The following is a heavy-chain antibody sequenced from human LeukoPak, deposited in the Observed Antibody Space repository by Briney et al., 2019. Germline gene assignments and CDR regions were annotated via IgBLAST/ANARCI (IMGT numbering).Heavy chain of an antibody. D-gene: IGHD1-26*01. Sequence: ASVKVSCKSSGYTFTDYYMHWLRQAPGQGRQWMGWINPNSGDTNYAQNFQGRVTMTRDTSISTAYMELSRLRSGDTAMYYCARDSDSGTSWTNWFDPWGQGTLVTVSS. CDR2: INPNSGDT. V-gene: IGHV1-2*02. J-gene: IGHJ5*02. CDR3: ARDSDSGTSWTNWFDP. CDR1: GYTFTDYY.